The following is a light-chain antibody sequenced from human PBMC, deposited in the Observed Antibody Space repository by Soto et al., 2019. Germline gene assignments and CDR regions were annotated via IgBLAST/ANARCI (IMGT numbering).Light chain of an antibody. J-gene: IGLJ3*02. CDR3: QSYDTSLTGWV. Sequence: QSVLTQPPSVSAAPGQRVTISCTGSSSNIGANYDVPWYQQLPGTAPKLLIYANNNRPSGVPDRFSGSKSGTSASLAITGRRTDDEADYYCQSYDTSLTGWVFGGGTKLTVL. V-gene: IGLV1-40*01. CDR2: ANN. CDR1: SSNIGANYD.